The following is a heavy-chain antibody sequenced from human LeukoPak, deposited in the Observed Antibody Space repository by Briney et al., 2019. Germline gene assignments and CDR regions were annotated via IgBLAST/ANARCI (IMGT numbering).Heavy chain of an antibody. Sequence: SGTLSLTCVVSGGSISNTYWWTWVRQPPGKGLEWIGEINHSGSTNYNPSLKSRVTISVDTSKNQFSLKLSSVTAADTAVYYCAKPPPSDWGSSYFDYWGQGTLVTVSS. D-gene: IGHD7-27*01. CDR1: GGSISNTYW. V-gene: IGHV4-4*02. CDR3: AKPPPSDWGSSYFDY. CDR2: INHSGST. J-gene: IGHJ4*02.